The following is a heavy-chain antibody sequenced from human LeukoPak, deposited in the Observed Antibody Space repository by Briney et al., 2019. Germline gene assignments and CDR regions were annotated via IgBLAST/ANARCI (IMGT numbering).Heavy chain of an antibody. CDR2: IYTSGST. J-gene: IGHJ5*01. V-gene: IGHV4-4*07. CDR3: ARGPPDFYNSGSYYNGYNWFDS. Sequence: SVTLSLTCTVSGGSISSYYWSWIRQPAGKGLEWIGRIYTSGSTNYNPSLKSRVTISADTSKNQFSLTLTSVTAADTAVYYCARGPPDFYNSGSYYNGYNWFDSWGQGTLVTVSS. CDR1: GGSISSYY. D-gene: IGHD3-10*01.